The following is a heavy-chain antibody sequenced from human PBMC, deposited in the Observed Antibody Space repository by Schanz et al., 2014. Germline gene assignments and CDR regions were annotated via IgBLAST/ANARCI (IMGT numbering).Heavy chain of an antibody. D-gene: IGHD3-10*01. V-gene: IGHV3-7*04. CDR1: GFTFSSYW. J-gene: IGHJ4*02. CDR2: IKQDGSEE. Sequence: EVQLVESEGGLVQPGGSLRLSCEGSGFTFSSYWMNWVRQAPGKGLEWVASIKQDGSEEYYVDSLNGRLTISRDNARNSLYLQMNSLRAEDTAVYFCARGGAGSVLFFFDYWGQGTLVTVSS. CDR3: ARGGAGSVLFFFDY.